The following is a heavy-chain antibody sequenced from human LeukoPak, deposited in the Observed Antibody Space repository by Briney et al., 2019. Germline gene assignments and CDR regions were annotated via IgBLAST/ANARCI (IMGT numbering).Heavy chain of an antibody. CDR3: ARGEAARPNPDY. D-gene: IGHD6-6*01. Sequence: GGSLRLSCAASGFAFSSYAMSWVRQAPGKGLEWVSGISGSGGSIYYADSVKGRFTISRDNAKNSLYLQMNSLRAEDTAVYYCARGEAARPNPDYWGQGTLVTVSS. J-gene: IGHJ4*02. V-gene: IGHV3-23*01. CDR2: ISGSGGSI. CDR1: GFAFSSYA.